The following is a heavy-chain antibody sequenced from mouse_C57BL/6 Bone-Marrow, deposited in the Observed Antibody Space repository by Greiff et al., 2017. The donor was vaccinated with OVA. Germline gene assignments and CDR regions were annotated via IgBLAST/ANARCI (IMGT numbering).Heavy chain of an antibody. Sequence: VQLQQSGPELVKPGASVKISCKASGYAFSSSWMNWVKQRPGKGLEWIGRIYPGDGDTNYNGKFKGKATLTANKSSSTAYRQLSSLTSEESAVYFCVRDRVCYDGDDVFAYWGQGTLVTVSA. CDR2: IYPGDGDT. D-gene: IGHD2-3*01. CDR1: GYAFSSSW. J-gene: IGHJ3*01. V-gene: IGHV1-82*01. CDR3: VRDRVCYDGDDVFAY.